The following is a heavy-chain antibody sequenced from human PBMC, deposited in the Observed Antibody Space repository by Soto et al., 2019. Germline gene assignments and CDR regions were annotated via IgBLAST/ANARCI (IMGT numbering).Heavy chain of an antibody. Sequence: EVQLVESGGGLVKPGGSLRLSCAASGFTFSNAWMNWVRQAPGKGLEWVGRIKSKTDAGTTDYAAPVKGRFTISRDDSKNTLYLQMNRLKTEDTAVYYGTTGCPGVPSVGVDGMDVWGQGTTVTVSS. D-gene: IGHD3-16*01. CDR3: TTGCPGVPSVGVDGMDV. CDR1: GFTFSNAW. CDR2: IKSKTDAGTT. V-gene: IGHV3-15*07. J-gene: IGHJ6*02.